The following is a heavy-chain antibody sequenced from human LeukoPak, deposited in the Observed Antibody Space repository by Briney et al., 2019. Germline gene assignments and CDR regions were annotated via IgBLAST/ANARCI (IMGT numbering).Heavy chain of an antibody. J-gene: IGHJ4*02. Sequence: PGECLRLSCAASGFLFSSYSMNWVRQAPGKGLEWVSYISGGSSTIYYADSVKGRFTISRDNSKNTLYLQMNSLRAEDTAVYYRAKDVLYGGSSVDYWGQGTLVTVSS. D-gene: IGHD1-26*01. CDR1: GFLFSSYS. V-gene: IGHV3-48*01. CDR3: AKDVLYGGSSVDY. CDR2: ISGGSSTI.